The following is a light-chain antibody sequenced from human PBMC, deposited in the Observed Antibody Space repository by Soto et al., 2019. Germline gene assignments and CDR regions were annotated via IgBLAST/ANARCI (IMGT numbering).Light chain of an antibody. CDR3: PQRSSWFS. J-gene: IGKJ2*01. Sequence: ETVLTQSPATLSLSPGERATLSCRASQSVGTFLAWYQQRPGQAPRLLIYDASITATGIPARFSGSGSGTELTRTISSLEPEDFAVYYGPQRSSWFSFGQGTKLEIK. V-gene: IGKV3-11*01. CDR2: DAS. CDR1: QSVGTF.